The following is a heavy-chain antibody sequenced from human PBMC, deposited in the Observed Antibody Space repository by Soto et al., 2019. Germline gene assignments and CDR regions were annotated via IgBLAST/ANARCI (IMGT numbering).Heavy chain of an antibody. Sequence: VQLVESGGGVVQPGRSLRLSCAASGFTFSDYAMHWVRQAPGKGLEWVAVVSHDGRNTHYADSVKGRFTISRDSAKNTVALEMTSLRAEDTAVYYCAKGGRQWLVTSDFNYWGQGALVTVSS. CDR2: VSHDGRNT. CDR1: GFTFSDYA. V-gene: IGHV3-30*18. J-gene: IGHJ4*02. CDR3: AKGGRQWLVTSDFNY. D-gene: IGHD6-19*01.